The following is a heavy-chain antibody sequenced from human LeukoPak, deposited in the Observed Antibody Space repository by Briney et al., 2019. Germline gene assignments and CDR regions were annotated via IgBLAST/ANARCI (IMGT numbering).Heavy chain of an antibody. CDR3: AREGPKGRDY. V-gene: IGHV1-69*13. CDR1: GGTFSSYA. CDR2: IIPIFGTA. J-gene: IGHJ4*02. Sequence: GASVKVSCKASGGTFSSYAISWVRQAPGQGLEGMGGIIPIFGTANYAQKFQGRVTITADESTSTAYMELSSLRSEDTAVYYCAREGPKGRDYWGQGTLVTVSS.